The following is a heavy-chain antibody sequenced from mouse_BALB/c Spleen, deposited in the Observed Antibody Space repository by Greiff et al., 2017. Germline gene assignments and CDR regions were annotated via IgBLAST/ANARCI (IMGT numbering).Heavy chain of an antibody. D-gene: IGHD3-3*01. Sequence: EVQLVESGGGLVQPGGSLRLSCAPSGFTFTDYHMSWVRQPPGQALEWLGFIRNKANGYTTEYSASVKGRFTISRDNSQSILYLQMNTLRAEDSATYYCARDTRGYAMDYWGQGTSVTVSS. CDR1: GFTFTDYH. J-gene: IGHJ4*01. CDR3: ARDTRGYAMDY. V-gene: IGHV7-3*02. CDR2: IRNKANGYTT.